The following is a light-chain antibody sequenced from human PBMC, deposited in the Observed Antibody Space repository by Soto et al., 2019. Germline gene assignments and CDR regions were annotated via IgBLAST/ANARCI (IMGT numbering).Light chain of an antibody. CDR1: SSDIGGYDF. CDR3: CSHAGSKNYYL. J-gene: IGLJ1*01. Sequence: QSALTQPPSASGSPGQSVTISCTGSSSDIGGYDFVSWYQQHPGKVPKLLIYEVTKRLSGVPDRFSGSKSGNTASLTVSGLQAYDEADYYCCSHAGSKNYYLFGPGTKLTVL. CDR2: EVT. V-gene: IGLV2-8*01.